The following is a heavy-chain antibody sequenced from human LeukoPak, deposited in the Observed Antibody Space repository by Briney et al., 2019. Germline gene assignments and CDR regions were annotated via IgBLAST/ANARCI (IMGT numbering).Heavy chain of an antibody. CDR2: IYHSGNT. J-gene: IGHJ5*02. CDR1: GYSISSGYY. V-gene: IGHV4-38-2*02. CDR3: ARGDYSSSWYEYNWFDP. D-gene: IGHD6-13*01. Sequence: PSETLSLTCTVSGYSISSGYYWGWIRQPPGKGLEWIGSIYHSGNTYYSPSLKSRVTISVDTSKNQFSLKLSSVTAADTAVYYCARGDYSSSWYEYNWFDPWGQETLVTVSS.